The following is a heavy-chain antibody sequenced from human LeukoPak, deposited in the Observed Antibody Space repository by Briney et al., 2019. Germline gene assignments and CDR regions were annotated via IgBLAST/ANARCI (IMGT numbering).Heavy chain of an antibody. V-gene: IGHV4-4*07. CDR3: ARGRGTIMNVGGPTRFDP. J-gene: IGHJ5*02. CDR2: IYSSGRT. D-gene: IGHD3/OR15-3a*01. Sequence: SETVSLTCTMSGDSISGSYRSWLRLPAGKGLEWIGRIYSSGRTNYNPALKGRVTMSVDTSKNEFSLKLTSVTAADTAVFYCARGRGTIMNVGGPTRFDPWGQGILVIVSS. CDR1: GDSISGSY.